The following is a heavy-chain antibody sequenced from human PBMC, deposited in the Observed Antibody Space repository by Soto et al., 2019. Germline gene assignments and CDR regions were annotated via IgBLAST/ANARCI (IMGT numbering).Heavy chain of an antibody. V-gene: IGHV3-23*01. D-gene: IGHD6-13*01. Sequence: PGGSLRLSCAASGFTFSSYAMSWVRQAPGKGLEWVSAISGSGGSTYYADSVKGRFTISRDNSKNTLYLQMNSLRAEDTAVYYCAKDRGSSSWYSSYFDDWGQGTLVTVSS. CDR2: ISGSGGST. J-gene: IGHJ4*02. CDR1: GFTFSSYA. CDR3: AKDRGSSSWYSSYFDD.